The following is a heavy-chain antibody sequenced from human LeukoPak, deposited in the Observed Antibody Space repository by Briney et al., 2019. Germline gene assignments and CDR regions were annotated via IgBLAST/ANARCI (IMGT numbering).Heavy chain of an antibody. CDR2: ISGSGDSA. Sequence: GGSLRLSCAASGFTFSHYAMSWVRQAPGKGLEWVSGISGSGDSADYAASVKGRFTISRDNSKNTLYLQMNSLRAEDTAVYYCATTRLSNYYDSSGYYSFDYWGQGTLVTVSS. CDR3: ATTRLSNYYDSSGYYSFDY. CDR1: GFTFSHYA. V-gene: IGHV3-23*01. D-gene: IGHD3-22*01. J-gene: IGHJ4*02.